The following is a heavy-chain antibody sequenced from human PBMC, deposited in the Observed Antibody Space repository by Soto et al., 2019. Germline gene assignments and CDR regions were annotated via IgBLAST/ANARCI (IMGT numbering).Heavy chain of an antibody. V-gene: IGHV3-74*01. CDR1: GFTLSDYY. D-gene: IGHD2-2*01. J-gene: IGHJ4*02. Sequence: EVQLVESGGGLVQPGGSLRLSCGASGFTLSDYYMHWARQAPGKGLVWVSRISNDGSNTDYADSVKGRFTISRDNAKNTMHLQMNSLRAEDTAVYYCARVPDCSSSGCYSYFDIWGQGTLVTVSS. CDR3: ARVPDCSSSGCYSYFDI. CDR2: ISNDGSNT.